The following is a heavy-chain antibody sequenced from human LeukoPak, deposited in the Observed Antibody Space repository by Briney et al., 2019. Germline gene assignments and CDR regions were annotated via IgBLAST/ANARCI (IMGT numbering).Heavy chain of an antibody. V-gene: IGHV1-69*13. Sequence: ASVKVSCKASGGTFSSYAISWVRQAPGQGLEWMGGIIPIFGTANYAQKFQGRVTITADESTGTAYMELSSLRSEDTAVYYCARAPRNSSTMLDFWGQGTLVTVSS. CDR1: GGTFSSYA. D-gene: IGHD6-13*01. J-gene: IGHJ4*02. CDR2: IIPIFGTA. CDR3: ARAPRNSSTMLDF.